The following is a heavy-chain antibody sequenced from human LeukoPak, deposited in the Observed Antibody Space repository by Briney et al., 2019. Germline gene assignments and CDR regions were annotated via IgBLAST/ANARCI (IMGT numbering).Heavy chain of an antibody. D-gene: IGHD3-10*01. CDR2: IYYSGST. V-gene: IGHV4-59*01. J-gene: IGHJ4*02. Sequence: PSETLSLTCNVSGGSMSSYYWSWIRQPPRKGLEWIGYIYYSGSTNYNPSLKRRVTISVDTSKNQFSLKLSSVTAADTAVYYCARAPAGWFGDPDLYFDYWGQGTLVTVSS. CDR1: GGSMSSYY. CDR3: ARAPAGWFGDPDLYFDY.